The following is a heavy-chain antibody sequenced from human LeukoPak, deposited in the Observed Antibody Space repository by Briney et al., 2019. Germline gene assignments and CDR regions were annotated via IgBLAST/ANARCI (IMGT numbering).Heavy chain of an antibody. CDR1: GFILSSYW. Sequence: AGGSLRLSCAASGFILSSYWMSWVRQAPGKGLEWVANIKQGGSEKYYVDSLKGRFTISRDNAKNSLYLQVNSLRAGDTALYYCARDIVPPGLFWDYWGQGTLVTVSS. V-gene: IGHV3-7*05. CDR2: IKQGGSEK. J-gene: IGHJ4*02. D-gene: IGHD2-2*01. CDR3: ARDIVPPGLFWDY.